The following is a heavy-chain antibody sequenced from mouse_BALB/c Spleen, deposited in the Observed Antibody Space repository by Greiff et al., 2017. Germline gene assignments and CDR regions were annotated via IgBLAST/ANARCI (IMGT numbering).Heavy chain of an antibody. Sequence: QVQLKQSGAELVKPGASVKLSCKASGYTFTSYDINWVRQRPEQGLERIGWIFPGDGSTKYNEKFKGKATLTTDKSSSTAYMQLSRLTSEDSAVYFCARTGGGNPCAYWGQGTLVTVSA. CDR3: ARTGGGNPCAY. D-gene: IGHD2-1*01. V-gene: IGHV1-85*01. CDR2: IFPGDGST. CDR1: GYTFTSYD. J-gene: IGHJ3*01.